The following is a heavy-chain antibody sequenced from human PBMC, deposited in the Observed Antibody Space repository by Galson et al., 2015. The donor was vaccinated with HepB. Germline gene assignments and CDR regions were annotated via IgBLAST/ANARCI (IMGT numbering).Heavy chain of an antibody. J-gene: IGHJ4*02. Sequence: SLRLSCAASGFTFSSYGMHWVRQAPGKGLEWVAVISYDGGNKYYADSVKGRFTISRDNSKNTLYLQMNSLRAEDTAVYYCAKAPGYYYDSPRAYWGQGTLVTVSS. CDR2: ISYDGGNK. D-gene: IGHD3-22*01. CDR1: GFTFSSYG. V-gene: IGHV3-30*18. CDR3: AKAPGYYYDSPRAY.